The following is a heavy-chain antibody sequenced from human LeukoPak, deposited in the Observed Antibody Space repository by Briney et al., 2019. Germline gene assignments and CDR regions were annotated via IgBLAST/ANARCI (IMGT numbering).Heavy chain of an antibody. CDR3: ARGSSLRGGNYPFDY. Sequence: SETLSLTCSVSGGSIRSSSYYWGWIRQPPGKGLEWIGSIYYSGSTYYNSSLKSRVTISVDTSKNHFSLKLSSVTAADTAVYYCARGSSLRGGNYPFDYWGQGTLVTVSS. CDR2: IYYSGST. CDR1: GGSIRSSSYY. V-gene: IGHV4-39*07. D-gene: IGHD4-23*01. J-gene: IGHJ4*02.